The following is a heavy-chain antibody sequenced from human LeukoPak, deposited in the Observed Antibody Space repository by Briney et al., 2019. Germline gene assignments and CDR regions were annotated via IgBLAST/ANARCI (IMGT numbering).Heavy chain of an antibody. V-gene: IGHV3-23*01. J-gene: IGHJ3*02. CDR1: GFTLSNFA. CDR2: ISDIGPNT. CDR3: TKRLSLRFDAFDI. D-gene: IGHD3-3*01. Sequence: GGSLRLSCAASGFTLSNFAMTWVRQAPGKGLEWVSSISDIGPNTYYAASVKGRFTISRDTSKNTLYLQMNSLRAEDTAVYYCTKRLSLRFDAFDIWGPGTMVTVSS.